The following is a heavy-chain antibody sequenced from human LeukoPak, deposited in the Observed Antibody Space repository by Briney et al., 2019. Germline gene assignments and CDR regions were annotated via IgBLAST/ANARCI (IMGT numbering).Heavy chain of an antibody. V-gene: IGHV4-34*01. CDR2: INHSGST. D-gene: IGHD5-12*01. CDR1: GVSFSGYY. CDR3: ARASGYGFYYYYYMDV. J-gene: IGHJ6*03. Sequence: AETLSLTCAVYGVSFSGYYWSWIRQPPGKGLEWIGEINHSGSTNYNPSLKSRVTISVDTSKNQFSLKLSSVTAADTAVYYCARASGYGFYYYYYMDVWGKGTTVTVSS.